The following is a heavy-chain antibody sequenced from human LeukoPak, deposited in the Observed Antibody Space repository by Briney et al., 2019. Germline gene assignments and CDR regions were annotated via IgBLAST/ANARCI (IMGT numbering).Heavy chain of an antibody. CDR3: ARDPVAGKGEP. V-gene: IGHV1-46*01. CDR1: GYTFTSYY. J-gene: IGHJ5*02. CDR2: INPSGGST. D-gene: IGHD6-19*01. Sequence: EASVKVSCKASGYTFTSYYMHWVRQAPGQGLEWMGIINPSGGSTSYAQKFRGRVTMTRNTSISTAYMELSSLRSEDTAVYYCARDPVAGKGEPWGQGTLVTVSS.